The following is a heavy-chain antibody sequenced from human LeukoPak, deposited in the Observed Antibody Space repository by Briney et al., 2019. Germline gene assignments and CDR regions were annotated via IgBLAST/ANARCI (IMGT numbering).Heavy chain of an antibody. CDR3: ARVQWETYYYDNSGPLNAFDI. D-gene: IGHD3-22*01. CDR1: GYTFTSYG. V-gene: IGHV1-18*01. CDR2: ISAYNGNT. J-gene: IGHJ3*02. Sequence: ASVKVSCKASGYTFTSYGISWVRQAPGQGLEWMGWISAYNGNTNYAQKLQGRVSMTTDTSTSTAYMELRSLRSDDTAVYYCARVQWETYYYDNSGPLNAFDIWGQGTMVTVSS.